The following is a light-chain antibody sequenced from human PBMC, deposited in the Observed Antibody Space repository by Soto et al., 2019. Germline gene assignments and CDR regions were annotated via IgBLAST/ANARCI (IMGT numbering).Light chain of an antibody. CDR2: LNSDGSH. CDR3: QTWGSGIVV. CDR1: SGHSNYA. J-gene: IGLJ2*01. Sequence: QLVLTQSPSASASLGASVKLTCTLSSGHSNYAIAWHQQQSEKGPRYLMKLNSDGSHSKGDGIPDRFSGSCSGAERYLTISSLPSEEEADYYCQTWGSGIVVFGGGTKLTVL. V-gene: IGLV4-69*01.